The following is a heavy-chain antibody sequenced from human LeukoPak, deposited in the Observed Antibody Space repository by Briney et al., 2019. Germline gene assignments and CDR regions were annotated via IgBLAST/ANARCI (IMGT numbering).Heavy chain of an antibody. CDR1: GGSISSSSYY. V-gene: IGHV4-39*01. J-gene: IGHJ6*02. CDR2: IYYSGST. CDR3: ARHITAGIWPYYYYYGMDV. D-gene: IGHD6-19*01. Sequence: SETLSLTCTVSGGSISSSSYYWGWIRQPPGKGLEWIGSIYYSGSTYYNPSLKSRVTISVDTSKNQFSLKLSSVTAADTAVYYCARHITAGIWPYYYYYGMDVWGQGTTVTVSS.